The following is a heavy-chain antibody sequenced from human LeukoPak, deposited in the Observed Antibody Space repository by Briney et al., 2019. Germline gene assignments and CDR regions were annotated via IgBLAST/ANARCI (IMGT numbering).Heavy chain of an antibody. J-gene: IGHJ4*02. CDR3: ARDLSYYGSGSPPGY. V-gene: IGHV1-69*04. D-gene: IGHD3-10*01. Sequence: SVKVSCKASGGTSSSYAISWVRQAPGQGLEWMGRIIPILGIANYAQKFQGRVTITADKSTSTAYMELSSLRSEDTAVYYCARDLSYYGSGSPPGYWGQGTLVTVSS. CDR1: GGTSSSYA. CDR2: IIPILGIA.